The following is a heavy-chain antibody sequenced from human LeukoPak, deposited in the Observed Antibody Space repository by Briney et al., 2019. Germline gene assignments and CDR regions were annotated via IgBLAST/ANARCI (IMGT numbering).Heavy chain of an antibody. CDR3: ARQGYSSGRYVIYYFDY. J-gene: IGHJ4*02. D-gene: IGHD6-19*01. Sequence: GESLKISCKGSGYSFTSYWIGWVRQMPGKGLGWMGIIYPGDSDTRYSPSFQGQVTISADKSISTAYLQWSSLKASDTAMYYCARQGYSSGRYVIYYFDYWGQGTLVTVSS. CDR2: IYPGDSDT. V-gene: IGHV5-51*01. CDR1: GYSFTSYW.